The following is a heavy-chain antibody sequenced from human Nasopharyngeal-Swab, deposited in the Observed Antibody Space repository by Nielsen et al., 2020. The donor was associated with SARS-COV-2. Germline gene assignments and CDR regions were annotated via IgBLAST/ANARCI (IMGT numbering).Heavy chain of an antibody. D-gene: IGHD6-13*01. Sequence: GGSLRLSCAASGFIFSTCAMSWFRQAPGQGLEWVSTIANRYDDTYYSDSMGGRVTVSRDNSQNTVYLQMNSLRAEDTALYHCARPLSRDSTWTTEANWFDPWGQGTLVTVSS. V-gene: IGHV3-23*01. CDR3: ARPLSRDSTWTTEANWFDP. CDR1: GFIFSTCA. J-gene: IGHJ5*02. CDR2: IANRYDDT.